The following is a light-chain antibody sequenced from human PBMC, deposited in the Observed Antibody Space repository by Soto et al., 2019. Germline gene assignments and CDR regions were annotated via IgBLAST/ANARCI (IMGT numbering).Light chain of an antibody. J-gene: IGKJ3*01. CDR1: QSVSSN. CDR2: GAS. Sequence: EIVMTQSPATLSVSPGERATLSCRASQSVSSNLAWYQQKPGQAPRLLIYGASTMATGIPARFSGSGSGTEFTLTISSRQSEDFAVYYCQQYNNWPRVTFGPGTKVDIK. V-gene: IGKV3-15*01. CDR3: QQYNNWPRVT.